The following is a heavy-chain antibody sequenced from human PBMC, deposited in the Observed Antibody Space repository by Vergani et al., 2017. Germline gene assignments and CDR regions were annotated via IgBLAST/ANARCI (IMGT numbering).Heavy chain of an antibody. CDR3: AREAVGYCSSTSCPDVRYYYMDV. J-gene: IGHJ6*03. D-gene: IGHD2-2*03. Sequence: EVQLVESGGGLVKPGGSLRLSCAASGFTFSSYSMNWVRQAPGKGLEWVSSISSSSYYIYYADSVKGRFTISRDNAKNSLYLQMNSLRAEDTAVYYCAREAVGYCSSTSCPDVRYYYMDVWGKGTTVTVSS. CDR2: ISSSSYYI. V-gene: IGHV3-21*01. CDR1: GFTFSSYS.